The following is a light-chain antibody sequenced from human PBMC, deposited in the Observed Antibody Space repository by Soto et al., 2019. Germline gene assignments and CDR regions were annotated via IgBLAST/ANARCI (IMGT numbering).Light chain of an antibody. CDR1: QSIATY. CDR2: AAS. Sequence: DIQMTQSPSSLSASVGDRVTITCRASQSIATYLHWYQQKPGKAPKLLIYAASSLLSGVPSRFSGSGSGTDFTLSISSLQPEDFATYSCQQLNSYPLTFGGGTKVEIK. J-gene: IGKJ4*01. V-gene: IGKV1-39*01. CDR3: QQLNSYPLT.